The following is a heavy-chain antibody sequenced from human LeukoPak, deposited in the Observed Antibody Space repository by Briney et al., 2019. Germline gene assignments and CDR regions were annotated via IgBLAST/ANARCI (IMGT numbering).Heavy chain of an antibody. D-gene: IGHD6-19*01. CDR3: ARDQAGGPVTGFDY. V-gene: IGHV4-61*09. J-gene: IGHJ4*02. Sequence: SETLSLTCTVSGGSISSGSYCWSWIRKPAGKGLEWIGHMHTSGSTNYNPSLKSRVTISVDTSKNQFSLKLSSVTAADTAVYYCARDQAGGPVTGFDYWGQGTLVTVSS. CDR1: GGSISSGSYC. CDR2: MHTSGST.